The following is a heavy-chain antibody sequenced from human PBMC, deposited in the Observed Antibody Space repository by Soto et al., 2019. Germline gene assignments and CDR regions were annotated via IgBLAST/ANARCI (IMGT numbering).Heavy chain of an antibody. J-gene: IGHJ4*02. CDR3: TTEDDYGDYFDY. CDR2: IKSKTDGGTT. Sequence: GGSLRLSCAASGFTFSNAWMSWVHQAPGKGLEWVGRIKSKTDGGTTDYAAPVKGRFTISRDDSKNTLYLQMNSLKTEDTAVYYCTTEDDYGDYFDYWGQGTLVTVSS. CDR1: GFTFSNAW. V-gene: IGHV3-15*01. D-gene: IGHD4-17*01.